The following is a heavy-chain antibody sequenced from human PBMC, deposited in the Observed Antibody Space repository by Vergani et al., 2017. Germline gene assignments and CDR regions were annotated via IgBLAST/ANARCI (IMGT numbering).Heavy chain of an antibody. CDR3: AIVAYYYDSSGYSLDY. J-gene: IGHJ4*02. CDR2: FDPEHGEV. Sequence: QVQLVQSGSEVRKPGASVKVSCQVSGYSLTELTIHWVRQAPGKGLEWMGGFDPEHGEVTFAHHIQGRVTMTEDKSTDTAYMELSSLRPEDTALYYCAIVAYYYDSSGYSLDYWGQGTLVTVSS. D-gene: IGHD3-22*01. CDR1: GYSLTELT. V-gene: IGHV1-24*01.